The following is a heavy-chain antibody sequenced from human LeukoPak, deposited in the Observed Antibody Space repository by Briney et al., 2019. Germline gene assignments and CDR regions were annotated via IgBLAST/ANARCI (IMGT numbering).Heavy chain of an antibody. J-gene: IGHJ4*02. CDR2: ISSSSRYI. V-gene: IGHV3-21*01. CDR1: GFTFSNYT. CDR3: ATDRDSGRSNDY. D-gene: IGHD1-26*01. Sequence: GGSLRLSCAASGFTFSNYTMNWVRQAPGKGLEWVSCISSSSRYIYDADSVKGRFTISRDNAKNSLYLQMNSLRAEDTAVYYCATDRDSGRSNDYWGQGTLVTVSS.